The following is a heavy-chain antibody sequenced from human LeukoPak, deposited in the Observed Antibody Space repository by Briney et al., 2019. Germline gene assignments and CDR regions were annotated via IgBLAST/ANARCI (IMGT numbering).Heavy chain of an antibody. CDR1: GFTFSSYA. CDR2: ISGSDAYT. Sequence: PGGSLRLSCAASGFTFSSYAMSWVRQSPGRGLEWVSGISGSDAYTYYADSVKGRFTISRDNSKNTLYLQMNSLRAEDTAVYCCAKDGRVSPAFDIWGQGTMVTVSS. D-gene: IGHD2-8*01. V-gene: IGHV3-23*01. CDR3: AKDGRVSPAFDI. J-gene: IGHJ3*02.